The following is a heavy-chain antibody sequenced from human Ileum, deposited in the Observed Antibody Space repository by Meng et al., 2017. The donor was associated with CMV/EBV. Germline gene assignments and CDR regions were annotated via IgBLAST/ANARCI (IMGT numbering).Heavy chain of an antibody. V-gene: IGHV1-46*01. CDR3: ARDNSNWSTDF. Sequence: QVQLVQSGAEVKKPGASVKVSCKASGYTFTTFGVNWVRQAPGQGLEWMGIFDPRGDSTNYAENFVGRFTMTADMSTNTMHMELSSLRSDDTAVYYCARDNSNWSTDFWGQGTLVTVSS. D-gene: IGHD4-11*01. CDR2: FDPRGDST. CDR1: GYTFTTFG. J-gene: IGHJ4*02.